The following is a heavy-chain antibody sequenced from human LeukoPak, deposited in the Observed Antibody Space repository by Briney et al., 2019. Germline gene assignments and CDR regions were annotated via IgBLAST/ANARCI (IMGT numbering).Heavy chain of an antibody. CDR3: ARDQVSAAANLDY. CDR2: INPNSGGT. J-gene: IGHJ4*02. CDR1: GYTFTGYY. Sequence: AASVKVSCKASGYTFTGYYMHWVRQAPGQGLEWMGWINPNSGGTNYAQKFQGRVTMTRDTSISTAYMELSRLRSDDTAVYYCARDQVSAAANLDYWGQGTLVTVSS. D-gene: IGHD2-2*01. V-gene: IGHV1-2*02.